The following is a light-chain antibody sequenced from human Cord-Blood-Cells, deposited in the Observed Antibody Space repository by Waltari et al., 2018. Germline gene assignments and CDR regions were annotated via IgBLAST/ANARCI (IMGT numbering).Light chain of an antibody. CDR2: WAS. Sequence: DIVMTQSPASLAVSLGERATINCKSSQSVLYSSNNKNYLAWYQQKPGQPPKLLIYWASTRESGVPDRFSGSGSRTDFTLTISSLQAEDVAVYYCQQYYSTPYTFGQGTKLEIK. CDR3: QQYYSTPYT. CDR1: QSVLYSSNNKNY. V-gene: IGKV4-1*01. J-gene: IGKJ2*01.